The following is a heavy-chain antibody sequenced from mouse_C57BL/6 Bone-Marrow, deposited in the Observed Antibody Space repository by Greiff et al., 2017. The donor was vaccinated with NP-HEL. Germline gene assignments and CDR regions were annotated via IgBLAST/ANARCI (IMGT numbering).Heavy chain of an antibody. CDR1: GFSLTSYG. Sequence: QVQLKESGPGLVAPSQSLSITCTVSGFSLTSYGVHWVRQPPGKGLEWLVVIWSDGSTTYNSALKSRLSISKDNSKSQVFLKMNSLQTDDTAMYYCARHGDYYSNYGAMDYWGQGTSVTVSS. D-gene: IGHD2-5*01. CDR2: IWSDGST. V-gene: IGHV2-6-1*01. J-gene: IGHJ4*01. CDR3: ARHGDYYSNYGAMDY.